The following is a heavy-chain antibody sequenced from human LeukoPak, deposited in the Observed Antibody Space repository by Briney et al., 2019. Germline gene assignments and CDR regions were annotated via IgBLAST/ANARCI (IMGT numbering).Heavy chain of an antibody. CDR2: INHSGAT. Sequence: SETLSLTCAVSGGSLSGYYWSWIRQPLGKRLEWIGEINHSGATNYNPSFKSRVTIAVDTSKNQLSLRLSSVTAADTAMYYCARGIYGVYYFDYWGQGALVTVSS. CDR1: GGSLSGYY. V-gene: IGHV4-34*01. J-gene: IGHJ4*02. D-gene: IGHD4-17*01. CDR3: ARGIYGVYYFDY.